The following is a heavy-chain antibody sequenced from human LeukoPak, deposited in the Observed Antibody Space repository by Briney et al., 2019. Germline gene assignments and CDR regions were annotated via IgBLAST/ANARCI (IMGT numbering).Heavy chain of an antibody. D-gene: IGHD2-15*01. CDR2: ISTYTGDT. V-gene: IGHV1-18*01. CDR3: ARESGGNTMAGDY. J-gene: IGHJ4*02. Sequence: ASVKVSCKASGYTFTSYGISWVRQAPGQGLEWMGWISTYTGDTNFAQNLQGRVTLTTDTTTSTACMELRSLRSDDTAVYYCARESGGNTMAGDYWGQGTLVTVSS. CDR1: GYTFTSYG.